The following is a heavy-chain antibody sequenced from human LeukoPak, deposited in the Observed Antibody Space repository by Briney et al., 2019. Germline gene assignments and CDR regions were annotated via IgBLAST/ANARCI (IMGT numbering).Heavy chain of an antibody. CDR3: RRDSVRCGIRCGSFDY. CDR2: IYSDGRT. Sequence: GGSLRLSCAVSGIAVSSNYMSWVRQAPGKGLEWVSVIYSDGRTYYADSVKGRFTISRDNSKNTLYLEMNSLRAEDTAVYYCRRDSVRCGIRCGSFDYWGQGTLVTASS. J-gene: IGHJ4*02. CDR1: GIAVSSNY. D-gene: IGHD2-15*01. V-gene: IGHV3-66*01.